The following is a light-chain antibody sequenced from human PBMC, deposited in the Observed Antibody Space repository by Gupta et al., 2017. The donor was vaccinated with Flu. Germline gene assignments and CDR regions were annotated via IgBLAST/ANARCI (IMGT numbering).Light chain of an antibody. V-gene: IGLV3-27*01. J-gene: IGLJ3*02. CDR3: YSDSEKSRV. Sequence: SPGHTAMITCSGGVIESNYSRRCQQNPGQVLVMLIDKDKDRPSTTPVRFAGSGSGTTATVTVSGAHAEDEADYYCYSDSEKSRVFGGGTKLTVL. CDR2: KDK. CDR1: VIESNY.